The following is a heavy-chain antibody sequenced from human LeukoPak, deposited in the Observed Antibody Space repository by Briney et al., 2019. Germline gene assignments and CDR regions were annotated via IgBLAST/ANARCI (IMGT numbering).Heavy chain of an antibody. Sequence: GGSLRLSCTASGFTFGDYAMSRVRQAPGKGLEWVGFIRSKAYGGTTEYAASVKGRFTISRDDSKSIAYLQMNSLKTEDTAVYYCTRDPIAVAGTAIDYWGQGTLVTVSS. V-gene: IGHV3-49*04. J-gene: IGHJ4*02. CDR2: IRSKAYGGTT. CDR3: TRDPIAVAGTAIDY. CDR1: GFTFGDYA. D-gene: IGHD6-19*01.